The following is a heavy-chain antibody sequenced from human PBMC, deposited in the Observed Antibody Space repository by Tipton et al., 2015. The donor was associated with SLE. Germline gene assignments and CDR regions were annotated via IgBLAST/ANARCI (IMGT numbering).Heavy chain of an antibody. J-gene: IGHJ4*02. CDR3: ARQGEYDFWSGYPFDY. CDR1: GASISGYNHY. CDR2: IYHSGST. V-gene: IGHV4-39*01. D-gene: IGHD3-3*01. Sequence: TLSLTCSVSGASISGYNHYWAWIRQSPGKGLEWIGSIYHSGSTYYNPSLKSRIPISVDTSKNQFSLKLSSVTAADTAVYYCARQGEYDFWSGYPFDYWGQGTLVTVSS.